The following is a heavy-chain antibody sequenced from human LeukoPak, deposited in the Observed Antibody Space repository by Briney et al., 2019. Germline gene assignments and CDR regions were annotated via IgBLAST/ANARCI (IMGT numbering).Heavy chain of an antibody. V-gene: IGHV4-59*08. J-gene: IGHJ4*02. D-gene: IGHD1-26*01. CDR1: GGSISSYY. Sequence: PSETLSLTCTVSGGSISSYYWSWIRQPPGKGLEWIGYIYYSGSTNYNPSLKSRVTISVDTSKNQFSLKLSSVTAADTAVYYCARQGGRGSFGRWGQGTLVTVSS. CDR3: ARQGGRGSFGR. CDR2: IYYSGST.